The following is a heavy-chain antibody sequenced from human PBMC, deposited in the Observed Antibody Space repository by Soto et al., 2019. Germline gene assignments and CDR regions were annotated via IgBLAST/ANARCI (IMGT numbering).Heavy chain of an antibody. D-gene: IGHD2-21*01. CDR2: IRQDGIEK. J-gene: IGHJ6*04. CDR3: VIGCGSAHCPYFFAV. CDR1: EFAFSTYW. V-gene: IGHV3-7*01. Sequence: EVQLVESGVDLVPPGGSLRLSCAASEFAFSTYWMSWVRQAPGKGLEWVATIRQDGIEKHCVDSVKGRFTISRDNAKNSLVLQGDSLRAEDTAVYYCVIGCGSAHCPYFFAVWGKGTTVTVSS.